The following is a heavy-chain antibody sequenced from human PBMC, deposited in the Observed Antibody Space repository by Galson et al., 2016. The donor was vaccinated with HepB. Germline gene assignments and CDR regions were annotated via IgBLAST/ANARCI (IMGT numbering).Heavy chain of an antibody. Sequence: SGAEVKRPGESLKISCKDFGDSFTTKWIVWVRQMPGEGPEWMGIIYPGDSDTRYSQSFQGQVTISADKSINTAYLQWSSLKASDTAMYYCARRTAVRGGWSWFGPWGQGTLVTVSS. V-gene: IGHV5-51*01. D-gene: IGHD6-19*01. CDR2: IYPGDSDT. CDR3: ARRTAVRGGWSWFGP. J-gene: IGHJ5*02. CDR1: GDSFTTKW.